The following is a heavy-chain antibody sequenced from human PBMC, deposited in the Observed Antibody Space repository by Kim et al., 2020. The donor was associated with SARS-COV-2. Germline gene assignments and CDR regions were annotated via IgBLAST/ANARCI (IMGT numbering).Heavy chain of an antibody. D-gene: IGHD6-19*01. J-gene: IGHJ4*02. V-gene: IGHV4-61*02. CDR1: GGSISSGSYY. Sequence: SETLSLTCTVSGGSISSGSYYWSWIRQPAGKGLEWIGRIYTSGSTNYNPSLKSRVTISVDTSKNQFSLKLSSVTAADTAVYYCARDQYSSGWVNFDYWGQGTLVTVSS. CDR3: ARDQYSSGWVNFDY. CDR2: IYTSGST.